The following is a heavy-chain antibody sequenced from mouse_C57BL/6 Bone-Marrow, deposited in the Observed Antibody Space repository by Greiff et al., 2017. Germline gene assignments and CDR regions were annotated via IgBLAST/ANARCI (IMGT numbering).Heavy chain of an antibody. CDR1: GFTFSSYG. D-gene: IGHD2-4*01. Sequence: EVTLVESGGDLVKPGGSLKLSCAASGFTFSSYGMSWVRQTPASRLEWVATISSGGSYTYYPDSVKGRFTISRDNAKNTLYLQMSSLKSEDTAMYYCARQGDYDGYFDVWGTGTTVTVSS. CDR2: ISSGGSYT. J-gene: IGHJ1*03. V-gene: IGHV5-6*01. CDR3: ARQGDYDGYFDV.